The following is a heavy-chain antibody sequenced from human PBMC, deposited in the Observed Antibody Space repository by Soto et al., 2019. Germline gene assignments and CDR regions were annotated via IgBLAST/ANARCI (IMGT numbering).Heavy chain of an antibody. V-gene: IGHV4-34*01. J-gene: IGHJ5*02. CDR2: IKHGGSS. CDR3: ATRITVFGLLIPPFDP. D-gene: IGHD3-3*01. CDR1: PGSFSHYF. Sequence: SETLSLTCSVVPGSFSHYFWNWIRQSPGKGLEWIGKIKHGGSSNYNPSLRSRVSISLDMSKNQYSLNLSSVTAADTAVYYCATRITVFGLLIPPFDPWGQGTQVTVSS.